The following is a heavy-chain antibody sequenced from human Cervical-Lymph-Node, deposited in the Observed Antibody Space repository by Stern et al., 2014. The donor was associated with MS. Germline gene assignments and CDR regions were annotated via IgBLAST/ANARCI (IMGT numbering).Heavy chain of an antibody. CDR3: ARDKMHAFDY. D-gene: IGHD2-8*01. CDR2: ISADSGTT. V-gene: IGHV1-18*01. CDR1: GYTFTSYG. J-gene: IGHJ4*02. Sequence: VQLVESGTEVKKPGALLIVSCKASGYTFTSYGISWVRQAPGQGLEWVGWISADSGTTKYAQNLRDRITLTRDTSTGTAYMELRTLRSEDTAVYYCARDKMHAFDYWGQGTLVSVSS.